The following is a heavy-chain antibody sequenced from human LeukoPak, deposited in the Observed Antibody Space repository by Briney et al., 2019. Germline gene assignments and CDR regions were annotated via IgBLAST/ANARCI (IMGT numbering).Heavy chain of an antibody. CDR2: INTDGSST. Sequence: GGSLRLSCAASGFTFNSYAMVWVRQAPGKGLVWVSRINTDGSSTSYADSVKGRFTISRDNAKNTLYLQMNSLRAEDTAVYYCASSEAPVDIWGQGTMVTVSS. D-gene: IGHD4-17*01. CDR1: GFTFNSYA. J-gene: IGHJ3*02. V-gene: IGHV3-74*01. CDR3: ASSEAPVDI.